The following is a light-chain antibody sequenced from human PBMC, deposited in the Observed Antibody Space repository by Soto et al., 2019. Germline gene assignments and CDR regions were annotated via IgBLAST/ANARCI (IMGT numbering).Light chain of an antibody. CDR3: QQYNTYSPWT. Sequence: DIQMTQSPSTLSASVGDRVTITCRASQSISSWLAWYQQKPGKAPKLLIYDASSLESGVPSRFIGSGSGTEFTLTISSLQPDDFATYYSQQYNTYSPWTFGQGTKVEIK. J-gene: IGKJ1*01. V-gene: IGKV1-5*01. CDR1: QSISSW. CDR2: DAS.